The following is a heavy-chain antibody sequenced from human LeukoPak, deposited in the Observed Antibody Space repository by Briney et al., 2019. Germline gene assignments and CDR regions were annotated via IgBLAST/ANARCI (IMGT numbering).Heavy chain of an antibody. Sequence: PGGSLRLSCAASGFTFSNYWMSWVRQAPGRGLEWVANMKEDGSEKNYVDSVKGRFTISRDNAQDSLYLQMNSLRAEDTAVYYWARDRGYSNFDYWGQGTLVTVS. D-gene: IGHD4-11*01. J-gene: IGHJ4*02. CDR1: GFTFSNYW. V-gene: IGHV3-7*01. CDR2: MKEDGSEK. CDR3: ARDRGYSNFDY.